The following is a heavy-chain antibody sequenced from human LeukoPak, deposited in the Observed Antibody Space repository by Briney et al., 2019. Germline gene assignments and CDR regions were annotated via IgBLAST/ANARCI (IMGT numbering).Heavy chain of an antibody. D-gene: IGHD2/OR15-2a*01. CDR1: GYTFTCYY. CDR2: INPSGGST. J-gene: IGHJ4*02. CDR3: ARDRAHFFFDY. Sequence: ASVKVSCKASGYTFTCYYMHWVRQAPGQGLEWMGIINPSGGSTSYAQKFQGRVTMTRDTSTSTVYMELSSLRSEDTAVYYCARDRAHFFFDYWGQGTLVTVSS. V-gene: IGHV1-46*01.